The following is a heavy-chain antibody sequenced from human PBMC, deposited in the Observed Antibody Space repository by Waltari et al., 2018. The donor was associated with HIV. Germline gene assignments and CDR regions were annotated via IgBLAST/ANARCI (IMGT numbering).Heavy chain of an antibody. V-gene: IGHV4-59*01. J-gene: IGHJ4*02. CDR3: ASSRAAAGLDS. D-gene: IGHD6-13*01. Sequence: QVQLQESGPGLVKPSETLSLLCPVSGGSIGTNFWNWRRQPPGKGREWIGYVFYSGTTNYNPSLKSRVTISVDTSKNQFSLNLRSVTAADTAVYYCASSRAAAGLDSWGQGTQVTVSS. CDR1: GGSIGTNF. CDR2: VFYSGTT.